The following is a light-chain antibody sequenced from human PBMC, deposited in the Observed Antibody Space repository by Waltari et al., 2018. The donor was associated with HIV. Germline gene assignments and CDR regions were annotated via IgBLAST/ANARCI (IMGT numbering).Light chain of an antibody. CDR2: AAS. CDR3: QQSSTTLGPIT. Sequence: DIQMAQSPSSLSASVGDRVTITCRASQNINTYLNWYQQKPGKGPKLLIYAASNLQSGVSSRFSGTGSGTDFTLTISSLQPEDFVVYYCQQSSTTLGPITFGQGTRLEIK. V-gene: IGKV1-39*01. CDR1: QNINTY. J-gene: IGKJ5*01.